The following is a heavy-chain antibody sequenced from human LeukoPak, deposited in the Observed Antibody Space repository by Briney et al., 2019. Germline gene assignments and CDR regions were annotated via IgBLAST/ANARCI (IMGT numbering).Heavy chain of an antibody. CDR3: ARGSRGSVVVVAANDY. Sequence: GASVKVSCKASGYTFTGYYMHWVRQAPGQGLEWMGWINPNSGGTNYAQKFQGRVTMTRDTSISTAYMELSRLRSDDTAVYYCARGSRGSVVVVAANDYWGQGTLVTVSS. CDR1: GYTFTGYY. V-gene: IGHV1-2*02. D-gene: IGHD2-15*01. J-gene: IGHJ4*02. CDR2: INPNSGGT.